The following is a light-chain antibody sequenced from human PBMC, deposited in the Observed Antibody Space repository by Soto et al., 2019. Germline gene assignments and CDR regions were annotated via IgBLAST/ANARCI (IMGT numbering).Light chain of an antibody. Sequence: ESMLTQSPGTLSLSPGERATLSCRASRSVSSRYITWYQQKPGQAPRLLIYGASIRATGIPDRFSGSGSGTDFTLTISRLEPEDFAVYYCQQFGDSPPAFTFGQGTNLEI. CDR1: RSVSSRY. CDR3: QQFGDSPPAFT. V-gene: IGKV3-20*01. J-gene: IGKJ2*01. CDR2: GAS.